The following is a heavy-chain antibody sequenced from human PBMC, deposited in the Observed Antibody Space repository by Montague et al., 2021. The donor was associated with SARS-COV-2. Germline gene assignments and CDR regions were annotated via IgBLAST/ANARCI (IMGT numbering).Heavy chain of an antibody. CDR3: ARDLRWRYGYGMDV. Sequence: CAISGDSVVGLSRASNGHRSYPSRRLECVGRPYYRTNWYNDHAVSVKSRITIKSDTSKNQISLQLNSVTPEDTAVYYCARDLRWRYGYGMDVWGQGTTVTVSS. J-gene: IGHJ6*02. D-gene: IGHD3-16*01. CDR2: PYYRTNWYN. CDR1: GDSVVGLSRA. V-gene: IGHV6-1*01.